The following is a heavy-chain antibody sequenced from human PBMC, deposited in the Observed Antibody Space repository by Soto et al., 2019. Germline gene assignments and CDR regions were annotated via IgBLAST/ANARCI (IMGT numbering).Heavy chain of an antibody. J-gene: IGHJ4*02. CDR2: IGGYKRNT. CDR3: APHTLDTGMPSGY. V-gene: IGHV1-18*01. CDR1: GYTFTNYG. Sequence: ASVKGSCKASGYTFTNYGVSWVRQAPGQGLEWMGWIGGYKRNTNYAQKLQGRVTLTTDTSTSTAYMEPRSLRSDDTAVYYCAPHTLDTGMPSGYWGQGTLVTVSS. D-gene: IGHD5-18*01.